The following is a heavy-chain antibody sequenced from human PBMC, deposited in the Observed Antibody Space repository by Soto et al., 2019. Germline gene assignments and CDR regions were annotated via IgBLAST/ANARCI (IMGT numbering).Heavy chain of an antibody. D-gene: IGHD3-10*01. Sequence: PSETLSLTCTVSGGSVSSGSYYWSWIRQPPGRGLEWIGYIYYSGSTNYSPSLKSRVSISLETSKNQFSLKLSSVTAADTAVYYCAREGERNANTFDCWGPGTLVTVSS. CDR2: IYYSGST. CDR3: AREGERNANTFDC. CDR1: GGSVSSGSYY. V-gene: IGHV4-61*01. J-gene: IGHJ4*02.